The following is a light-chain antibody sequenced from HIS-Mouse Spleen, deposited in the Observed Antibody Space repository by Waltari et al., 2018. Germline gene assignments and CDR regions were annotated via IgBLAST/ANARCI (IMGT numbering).Light chain of an antibody. CDR1: SSDVGGYNS. CDR3: CSYAGSYTGV. V-gene: IGLV2-11*01. CDR2: DVS. J-gene: IGLJ1*01. Sequence: QSALTQPRSVSGSPGQSVTISCTGTSSDVGGYNSVPWYQQHPGKPPKLMIYDVSKRPSGVPDRFSGSKSGNTASLTISGLQAEDEADYYCCSYAGSYTGVFGTGTKVTVL.